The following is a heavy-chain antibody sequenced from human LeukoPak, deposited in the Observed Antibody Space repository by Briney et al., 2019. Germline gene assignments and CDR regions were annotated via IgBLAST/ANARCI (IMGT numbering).Heavy chain of an antibody. D-gene: IGHD3-22*01. CDR3: ARADYYYDSSGKGVDWFDP. Sequence: SETLSLTYAVSGGSISSGGYSWSWIRQPPGKGLEWIGYIYHSGSTYYNPSLKSRVTISVDRSKNQFSLKLSSVTAADTAVYYCARADYYYDSSGKGVDWFDPWGQGTLVTVSS. J-gene: IGHJ5*02. CDR2: IYHSGST. V-gene: IGHV4-30-2*01. CDR1: GGSISSGGYS.